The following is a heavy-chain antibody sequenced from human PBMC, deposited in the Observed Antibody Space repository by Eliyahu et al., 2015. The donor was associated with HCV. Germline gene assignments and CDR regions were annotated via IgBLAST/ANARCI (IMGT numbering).Heavy chain of an antibody. V-gene: IGHV3-30*03. J-gene: IGHJ4*02. CDR2: ISYDGSNK. D-gene: IGHD6-19*01. CDR3: AADGYSSGRFDY. CDR1: GFTFSSYG. Sequence: QVQLVESGGGVVQPGRSLRXSCAASGFTFSSYGMHWVRQAPGKGLEWVAVISYDGSNKYYADSVKGRFTISRDNSKNTLYLQMNSLRAEDTAVYYCAADGYSSGRFDYWGQGTLVTVSS.